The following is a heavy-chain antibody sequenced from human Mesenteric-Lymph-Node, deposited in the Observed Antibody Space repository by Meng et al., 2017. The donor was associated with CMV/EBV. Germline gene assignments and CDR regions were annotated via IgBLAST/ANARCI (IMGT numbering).Heavy chain of an antibody. Sequence: PETLSLTCTVSGGSLISYYWSWIRQPPGKGLEWIGYTYYSGTTNYNPSLKSRVTISVDTSKNQFSLKLSSVTAADTAVYYCARAIHNNDTQRLGYYSGVDVWGRGTTVTVSS. CDR1: GGSLISYY. CDR3: ARAIHNNDTQRLGYYSGVDV. CDR2: TYYSGTT. D-gene: IGHD6-25*01. V-gene: IGHV4-59*01. J-gene: IGHJ6*02.